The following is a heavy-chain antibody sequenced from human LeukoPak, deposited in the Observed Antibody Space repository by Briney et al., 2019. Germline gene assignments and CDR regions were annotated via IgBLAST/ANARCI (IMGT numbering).Heavy chain of an antibody. Sequence: GGSLRLSCAASRFTFSSYGMHWVRQAPGKGLEWVAIISYDGSNKYYADSVKGRFTISRDNSKNTLYLQMNSLKAEDTAVYYCAKDPHPYSSSWPIIYYFDYWGQGTLVTVSS. V-gene: IGHV3-30*18. D-gene: IGHD6-13*01. CDR1: RFTFSSYG. CDR2: ISYDGSNK. CDR3: AKDPHPYSSSWPIIYYFDY. J-gene: IGHJ4*02.